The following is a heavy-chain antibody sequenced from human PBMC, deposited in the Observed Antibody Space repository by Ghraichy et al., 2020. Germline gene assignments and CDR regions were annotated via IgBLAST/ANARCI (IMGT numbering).Heavy chain of an antibody. CDR3: AKAYYGSGSNWGGINYYYYGMDV. CDR2: IRYDGSNK. Sequence: GESLNISCAASGFTFSSYGMHWVRQAPGKGLEWVAFIRYDGSNKYYADSVKGRFTISRDNSKNTLYLQMNSLRAEDTAVYYCAKAYYGSGSNWGGINYYYYGMDVWGQGTTVTVSS. J-gene: IGHJ6*02. D-gene: IGHD3-10*01. CDR1: GFTFSSYG. V-gene: IGHV3-30*02.